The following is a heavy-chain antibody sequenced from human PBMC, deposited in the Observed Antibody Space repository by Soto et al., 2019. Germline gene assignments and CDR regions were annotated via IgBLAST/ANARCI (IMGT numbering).Heavy chain of an antibody. CDR1: GFTFSSYT. Sequence: EVQLVESGGGLVKPGGSLRLSCAAFGFTFSSYTMNWVRQAPGKGLEWVSSISSSSSNIYYADSVKGRFTISRDNAKTSLYLQLNGLRADDTAVNYCARDRGGDLKAFDIWGQGTMVTVSS. CDR3: ARDRGGDLKAFDI. CDR2: ISSSSSNI. V-gene: IGHV3-21*01. J-gene: IGHJ3*02. D-gene: IGHD3-16*01.